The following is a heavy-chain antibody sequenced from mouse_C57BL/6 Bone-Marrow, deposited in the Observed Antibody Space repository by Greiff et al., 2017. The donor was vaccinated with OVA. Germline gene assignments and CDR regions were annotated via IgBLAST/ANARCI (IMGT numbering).Heavy chain of an antibody. Sequence: QVQLQQPGTELVKPGASVKLSCKASGSTFTSYWMHWVKQRPGQGLEWIGNINPSNGGTNYNEKFKSKATMTVDKSSSPAYMQLSSLTSYDSAVYYCARPYVNYAMDYWGQGTSVTVSS. V-gene: IGHV1-53*01. CDR2: INPSNGGT. J-gene: IGHJ4*01. CDR1: GSTFTSYW. CDR3: ARPYVNYAMDY.